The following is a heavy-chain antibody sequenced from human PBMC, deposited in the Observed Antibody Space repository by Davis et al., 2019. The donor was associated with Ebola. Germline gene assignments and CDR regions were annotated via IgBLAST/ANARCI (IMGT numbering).Heavy chain of an antibody. Sequence: GGSLRLSCAASGFTFSDYYMSWIRQAPGKGLEWVSYISSSGSTIYYADSVKGRFTISRDNAKKSLYLQMNSLRADDTAVYYCARVSSSYDAFDIWGQGTMVTVSS. V-gene: IGHV3-11*01. CDR3: ARVSSSYDAFDI. CDR2: ISSSGSTI. J-gene: IGHJ3*02. CDR1: GFTFSDYY.